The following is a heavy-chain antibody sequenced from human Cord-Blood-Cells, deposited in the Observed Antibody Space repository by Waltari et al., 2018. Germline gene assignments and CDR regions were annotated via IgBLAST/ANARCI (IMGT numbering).Heavy chain of an antibody. CDR2: IYHSGST. Sequence: QVQLQESGPGLVKPSETLSLTCAVSGYSISSGYYWGWIRQPPGKGLEWIGSIYHSGSTHYNPSLKSRVTISVDTSKNQFSLKLSSVTAADTAMYYCARGLNWFDPWGQGTLVTVSS. J-gene: IGHJ5*02. V-gene: IGHV4-38-2*01. CDR3: ARGLNWFDP. CDR1: GYSISSGYY.